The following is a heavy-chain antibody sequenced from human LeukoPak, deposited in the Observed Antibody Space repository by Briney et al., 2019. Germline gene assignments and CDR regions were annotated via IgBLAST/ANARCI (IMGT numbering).Heavy chain of an antibody. V-gene: IGHV3-21*01. CDR3: ARDLPNYYDSSGSDVH. D-gene: IGHD3-22*01. CDR1: GFTFSSYS. J-gene: IGHJ4*02. CDR2: ISSSSSYI. Sequence: GGSLRLSCAASGFTFSSYSMNWVRQAPGKGLEWVSSISSSSSYIYYADSVKGRFTISRDNAKNSLYLQMNSLRAEDTAVYYCARDLPNYYDSSGSDVHWGQGTLVTVSS.